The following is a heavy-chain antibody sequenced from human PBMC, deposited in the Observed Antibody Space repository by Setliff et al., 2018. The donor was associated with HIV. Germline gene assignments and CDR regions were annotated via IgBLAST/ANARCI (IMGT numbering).Heavy chain of an antibody. CDR2: INPNGGST. Sequence: ASVKVSCKASGYTFTSYYVHFVRQAPGQGPEWMGIINPNGGSTNYAQKFEGRVAMTADTSTNNVHMYLSSLRSEDTAIYYCARYYYARRDGYNSYFDYWGQGTLVTVSS. V-gene: IGHV1-46*01. CDR1: GYTFTSYY. J-gene: IGHJ4*02. CDR3: ARYYYARRDGYNSYFDY. D-gene: IGHD3-10*01.